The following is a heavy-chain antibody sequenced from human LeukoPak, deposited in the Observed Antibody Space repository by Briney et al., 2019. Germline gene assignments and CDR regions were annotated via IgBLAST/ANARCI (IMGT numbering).Heavy chain of an antibody. Sequence: GGSLRLSCAASGFTFSSYGMHWVRQAPGKGLEWVAVISYDGSNKYYADSVKGRFTISRDNSKNTLYLQMNSLRAEDTAVYYCAKDRGPGVRYYFDYWGQGTRVTVSS. J-gene: IGHJ4*02. CDR3: AKDRGPGVRYYFDY. D-gene: IGHD3-10*01. CDR2: ISYDGSNK. V-gene: IGHV3-30*18. CDR1: GFTFSSYG.